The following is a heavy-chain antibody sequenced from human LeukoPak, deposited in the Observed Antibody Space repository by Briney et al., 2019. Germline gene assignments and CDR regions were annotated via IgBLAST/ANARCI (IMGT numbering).Heavy chain of an antibody. Sequence: GESLXISCKXSGXRFTDYWIGWVRQLPGKGLEWMGIIYPGDSDTSYSPSFQGQVTTSADKSINTAHLQWSSLKASDTAMYYCARGAAGTTPDYYYFGLDVWGQGTTVRVSS. CDR1: GXRFTDYW. J-gene: IGHJ6*02. CDR3: ARGAAGTTPDYYYFGLDV. D-gene: IGHD1-7*01. V-gene: IGHV5-51*01. CDR2: IYPGDSDT.